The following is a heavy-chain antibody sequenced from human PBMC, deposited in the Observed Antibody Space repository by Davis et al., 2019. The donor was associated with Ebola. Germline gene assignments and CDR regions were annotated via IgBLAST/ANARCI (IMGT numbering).Heavy chain of an antibody. CDR2: INPSSGGT. V-gene: IGHV1-2*06. J-gene: IGHJ6*04. Sequence: ASVKVSCKASGYTFTDYYMHWVRQAPGQGLEWMGRINPSSGGTNYAQKFQGRVTMTRDTSISTAYMELSRLRSDDTAVYYCARDLATSSGAHFFYFGMDVWGEGTSVAVSS. CDR1: GYTFTDYY. D-gene: IGHD3-10*01. CDR3: ARDLATSSGAHFFYFGMDV.